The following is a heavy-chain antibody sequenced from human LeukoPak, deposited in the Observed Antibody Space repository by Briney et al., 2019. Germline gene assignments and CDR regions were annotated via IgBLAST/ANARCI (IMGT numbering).Heavy chain of an antibody. Sequence: GGSLRLSCAASGFTLSNYWMSWVRQAPGKGLEWVANIKQDGSEKNYVDSVKGRFTISRDNAKNSLYLQMNSLRAEDTAVYYCARVLIVATIVYFDYWGQGTLVTVSS. D-gene: IGHD5-12*01. CDR3: ARVLIVATIVYFDY. CDR2: IKQDGSEK. CDR1: GFTLSNYW. J-gene: IGHJ4*02. V-gene: IGHV3-7*01.